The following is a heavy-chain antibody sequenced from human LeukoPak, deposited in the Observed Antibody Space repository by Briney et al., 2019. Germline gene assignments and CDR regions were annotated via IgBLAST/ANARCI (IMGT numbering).Heavy chain of an antibody. CDR3: AKGGDYSNYVADY. CDR1: GFTFSSYG. CDR2: IRYDGSNT. J-gene: IGHJ4*02. Sequence: QSGGSLRLSCAASGFTFSSYGMHWVRQAPGKGLEWVAFIRYDGSNTYYADSVKGRFTISRDNSKNTLYLQMNSLRAEDTAVYYCAKGGDYSNYVADYGGQGTLVTVSS. D-gene: IGHD4-11*01. V-gene: IGHV3-30*02.